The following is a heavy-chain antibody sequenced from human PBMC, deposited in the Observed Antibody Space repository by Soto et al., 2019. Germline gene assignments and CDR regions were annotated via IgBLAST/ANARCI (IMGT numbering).Heavy chain of an antibody. D-gene: IGHD6-25*01. V-gene: IGHV3-73*01. CDR1: GFTFSGSA. CDR2: IRRKTNSYAT. J-gene: IGHJ4*02. Sequence: PGGSLRLSCAASGFTFSGSAMHWVRQASGKGLEWVGRIRRKTNSYATAYAASVKGRFTISRDDSKNTAYLQMNSLKTEDTAIYYCTRDPDIAAASGIDYWGQGTLVTVSS. CDR3: TRDPDIAAASGIDY.